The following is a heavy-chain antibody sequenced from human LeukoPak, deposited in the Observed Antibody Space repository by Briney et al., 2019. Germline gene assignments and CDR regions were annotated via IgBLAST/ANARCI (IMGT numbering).Heavy chain of an antibody. D-gene: IGHD3-22*01. CDR3: ARGPLAAYYYDSSGPPDY. CDR2: ISSNGGST. Sequence: GGSLRLSCAASGFTFSSYAMHWVRQAPGKGLEYVSAISSNGGSTYYANSVKGRFTISRDNSKNTLYLQMGSLRAEDMAVYYCARGPLAAYYYDSSGPPDYWGQGTLVTVSS. CDR1: GFTFSSYA. J-gene: IGHJ4*02. V-gene: IGHV3-64*01.